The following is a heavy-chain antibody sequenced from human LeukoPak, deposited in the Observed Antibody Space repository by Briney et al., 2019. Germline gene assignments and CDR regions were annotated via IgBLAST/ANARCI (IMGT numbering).Heavy chain of an antibody. CDR3: SVWFGELSH. CDR2: ISPNSGGT. CDR1: GYTFTDNN. D-gene: IGHD3-10*01. Sequence: GASVKVSCKTSGYTFTDNNIHWVRQAPGQGLEWMGWISPNSGGTNYAQRFQGMVTMTRDTSISTAYMDLSSLKSDDTATYYCSVWFGELSHWGQGTLVTVSS. J-gene: IGHJ4*02. V-gene: IGHV1-2*02.